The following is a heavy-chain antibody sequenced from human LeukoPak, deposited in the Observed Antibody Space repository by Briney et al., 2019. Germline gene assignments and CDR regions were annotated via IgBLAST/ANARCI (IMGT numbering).Heavy chain of an antibody. CDR1: GFTFSSYA. V-gene: IGHV3-23*01. Sequence: GGSLRLSCAASGFTFSSYAMSWVRQAPGKGLEWVSAISGSGGSTYYADSVKGRFTISRDNSKNTLYLQMNSLRAEDTAVYYCAKDRGDILTGYFDAFDIWGQGTMVTVSS. J-gene: IGHJ3*02. CDR3: AKDRGDILTGYFDAFDI. D-gene: IGHD3-9*01. CDR2: ISGSGGST.